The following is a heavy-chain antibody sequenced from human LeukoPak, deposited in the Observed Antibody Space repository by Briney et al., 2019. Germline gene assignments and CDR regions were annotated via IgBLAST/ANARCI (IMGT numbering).Heavy chain of an antibody. V-gene: IGHV3-30*02. CDR2: LRYDGGNI. D-gene: IGHD6-19*01. CDR3: AKGSHSCGWYEIGY. Sequence: GGSLRLSCAASGFSFSTYGMHWVRQVPGKGLEWVAFLRYDGGNIYYADSVKGRFTISRDNSKNTLYLQMNSLRAEDTAVYYCAKGSHSCGWYEIGYWGQGTLVTVSS. CDR1: GFSFSTYG. J-gene: IGHJ4*02.